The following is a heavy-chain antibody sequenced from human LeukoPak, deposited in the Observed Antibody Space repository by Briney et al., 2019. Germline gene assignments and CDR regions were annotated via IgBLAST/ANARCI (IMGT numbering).Heavy chain of an antibody. CDR3: ARLVRGAPFDY. D-gene: IGHD3-10*01. V-gene: IGHV4-59*08. CDR1: GGSISSYY. CDR2: IYYSGST. Sequence: SETLSLTCTVSGGSISSYYWSWITQPPGKGREWIGYIYYSGSTNYNPSLKSRVTISVDTSKNPFSLKLTSVTAADTAVYYCARLVRGAPFDYWGQGTLVTVSS. J-gene: IGHJ4*02.